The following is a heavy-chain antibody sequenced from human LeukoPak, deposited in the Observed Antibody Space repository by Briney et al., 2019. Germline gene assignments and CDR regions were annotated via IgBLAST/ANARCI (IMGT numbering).Heavy chain of an antibody. V-gene: IGHV4-39*01. Sequence: PSETLSLTCTVSGGSISSSSYYWGWIRQPPGKGLEWIGSIYYSRSTYYNPSLKSRVTISVDTSKNQFSLKLSSMTAADTAVYYCARLGYCSSTSCYNFDYWGQGTLVTVSS. CDR1: GGSISSSSYY. CDR3: ARLGYCSSTSCYNFDY. J-gene: IGHJ4*02. D-gene: IGHD2-2*02. CDR2: IYYSRST.